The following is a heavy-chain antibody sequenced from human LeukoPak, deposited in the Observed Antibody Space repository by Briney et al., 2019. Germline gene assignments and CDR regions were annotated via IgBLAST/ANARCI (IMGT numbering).Heavy chain of an antibody. CDR1: GYTFTHYW. J-gene: IGHJ4*02. CDR2: VYPGDSDT. Sequence: GESLKISCQGSGYTFTHYWIAWVRQMPGKGLEWMGIVYPGDSDTRYSPSFQGQVTISADKSINTAYLQWSSLKASDTAMYYCARRGFCSGGRCFSAHFDFWGQGTLLTVSS. D-gene: IGHD2-15*01. V-gene: IGHV5-51*01. CDR3: ARRGFCSGGRCFSAHFDF.